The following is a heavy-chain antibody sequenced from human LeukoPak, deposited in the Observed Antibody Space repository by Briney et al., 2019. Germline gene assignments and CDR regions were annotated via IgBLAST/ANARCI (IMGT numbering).Heavy chain of an antibody. CDR1: GGSISSYY. CDR2: IYYSGST. Sequence: NPSETLSLTCTVSGGSISSYYWSWIRQPPGKGLEWIGYIYYSGSTNYNPSLKSRVTISVDTSKNQFYMKLSSVTAADTAVYYCARERRYSYGYYYFDYWGQGTLVTASS. J-gene: IGHJ4*02. D-gene: IGHD5-18*01. V-gene: IGHV4-59*01. CDR3: ARERRYSYGYYYFDY.